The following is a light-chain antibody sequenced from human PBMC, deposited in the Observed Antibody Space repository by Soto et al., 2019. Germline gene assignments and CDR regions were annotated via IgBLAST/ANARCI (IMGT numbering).Light chain of an antibody. Sequence: QSVLTQPASVSGSPGQSITISCTGTSSDVGGYKYVSWYQQHPGKAPKLMIYEVSNRPSGVSNRFSGSKSGNTASLTISGLQAEDEADYYCSSYTTSTTLVFGSGTKVTVL. CDR1: SSDVGGYKY. CDR2: EVS. J-gene: IGLJ1*01. CDR3: SSYTTSTTLV. V-gene: IGLV2-14*03.